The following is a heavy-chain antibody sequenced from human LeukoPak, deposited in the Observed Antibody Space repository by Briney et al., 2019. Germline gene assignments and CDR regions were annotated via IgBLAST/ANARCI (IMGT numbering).Heavy chain of an antibody. D-gene: IGHD3-10*01. Sequence: ASVKVSCKASGYRFTDYWIQWVRQAPGQGLEWMGWINTNTGGTVYAQKFQGRVTMTGDTSLTTSYMDLSRLTSDDTAVCYCARGGSFHEFDIWGQGTMVIVSS. CDR2: INTNTGGT. CDR3: ARGGSFHEFDI. CDR1: GYRFTDYW. V-gene: IGHV1-2*02. J-gene: IGHJ3*02.